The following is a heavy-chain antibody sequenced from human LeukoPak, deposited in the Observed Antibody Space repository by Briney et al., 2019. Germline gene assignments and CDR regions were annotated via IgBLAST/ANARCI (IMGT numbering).Heavy chain of an antibody. CDR1: GFTFSSYW. CDR2: IKQDGSEK. J-gene: IGHJ3*01. Sequence: PGGSLRLSCAVSGFTFSSYWMSWVRQAPGKGLEWVANIKQDGSEKYYVDSLKGRFTISRDNAKNSLYLQMNSLRAEDTAVYFCAREILPHCRGFSCSSGSALDVWGQGTMVIVSS. CDR3: AREILPHCRGFSCSSGSALDV. D-gene: IGHD2-15*01. V-gene: IGHV3-7*01.